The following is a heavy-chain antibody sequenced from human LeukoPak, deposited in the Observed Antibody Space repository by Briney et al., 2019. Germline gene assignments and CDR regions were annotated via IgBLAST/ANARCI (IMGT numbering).Heavy chain of an antibody. D-gene: IGHD3-10*01. CDR2: IIPVFGTA. Sequence: SVKVSCKASGGTFSTYVISWVRQAPGQGLEWMGGIIPVFGTANYAQKLQGRVTMTTDTSTSTAYMELRSLRSDDTDVYYCARVDTYYYGSGSYGFVTSRGEFGYWGKGTLVTVSS. CDR3: ARVDTYYYGSGSYGFVTSRGEFGY. CDR1: GGTFSTYV. V-gene: IGHV1-69*05. J-gene: IGHJ4*02.